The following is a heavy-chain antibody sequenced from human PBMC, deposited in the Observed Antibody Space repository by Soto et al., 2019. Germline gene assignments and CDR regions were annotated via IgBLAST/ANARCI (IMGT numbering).Heavy chain of an antibody. V-gene: IGHV1-46*01. CDR2: IDTRGGSA. CDR1: GYTFTRYN. Sequence: QAQLVQSGAEVKKPGASANISCKASGYTFTRYNIHWVRQAAGQGLEWMGIIDTRGGSADYTQRFQGRVTMTRDTSTDTVYMELSSLGSEDTAVYYCARDLPRDLVRGSFDIWGQGTMVTVSS. J-gene: IGHJ3*02. CDR3: ARDLPRDLVRGSFDI. D-gene: IGHD3-10*01.